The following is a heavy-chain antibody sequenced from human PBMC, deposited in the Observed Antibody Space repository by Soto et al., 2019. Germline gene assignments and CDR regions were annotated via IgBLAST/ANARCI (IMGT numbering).Heavy chain of an antibody. D-gene: IGHD6-13*01. CDR2: ISYDGRNE. V-gene: IGHV3-30*04. CDR3: AKGEGYRSTWTAS. CDR1: GFTVRNYA. J-gene: IGHJ5*01. Sequence: QVQLGESGGGVVQPGRSLRLSCAASGFTVRNYAIHWVRQAPGKGLEWVAVISYDGRNEYYADSVKGRFTISRDNSKNRLFLQMNSLRAEDTAVYRCAKGEGYRSTWTASWGHGTLVTVSS.